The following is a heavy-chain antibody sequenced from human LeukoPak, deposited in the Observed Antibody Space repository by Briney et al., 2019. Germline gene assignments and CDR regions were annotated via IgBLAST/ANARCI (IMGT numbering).Heavy chain of an antibody. CDR2: ISGSGVGT. D-gene: IGHD3-22*01. V-gene: IGHV3-23*01. Sequence: GGSLRLSCAASGFTFSSYAMSWVRQAPGKGLEWVPSISGSGVGTYYADSVKGRFTIYRDDSKNTPSLHMSSLRAEDTAVYYCAKDMSYYDSSGYYDSGSDYWGQGTLVTVSS. CDR3: AKDMSYYDSSGYYDSGSDY. J-gene: IGHJ4*02. CDR1: GFTFSSYA.